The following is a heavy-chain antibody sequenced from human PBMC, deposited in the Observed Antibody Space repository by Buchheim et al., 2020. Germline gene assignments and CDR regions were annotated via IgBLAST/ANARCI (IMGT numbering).Heavy chain of an antibody. V-gene: IGHV4-34*01. CDR1: GGSFSGYY. J-gene: IGHJ5*02. Sequence: QVQLQQWGAGLLKPSETLSLTCVVYGGSFSGYYWSWIRQPPGKGLEWIGEINHSGSTNYNPSLKSRVTISVDTSKNTFSLKLSSVTAADTAVYYCARMPRRGITMVRGVKGWFDPWGQGTL. CDR3: ARMPRRGITMVRGVKGWFDP. D-gene: IGHD3-10*01. CDR2: INHSGST.